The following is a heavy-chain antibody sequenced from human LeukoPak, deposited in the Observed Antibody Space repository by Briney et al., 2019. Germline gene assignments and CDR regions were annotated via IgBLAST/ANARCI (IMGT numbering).Heavy chain of an antibody. V-gene: IGHV5-51*01. CDR3: ARLESIVGATGY. CDR1: VYSFTSYW. CDR2: IYPGDSDT. Sequence: RGESLQISCKGSVYSFTSYWIGWVRQLPGKGLEWMGIIYPGDSDTTYSPSFQGQVTISADKSISTAYLQWSSLKASDTAMYYCARLESIVGATGYWGQGTLVTVSS. D-gene: IGHD1-26*01. J-gene: IGHJ4*02.